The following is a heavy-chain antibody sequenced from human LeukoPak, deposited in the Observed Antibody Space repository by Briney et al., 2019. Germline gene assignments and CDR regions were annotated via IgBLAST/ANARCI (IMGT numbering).Heavy chain of an antibody. CDR2: IYYSGST. D-gene: IGHD4-11*01. J-gene: IGHJ4*02. CDR3: ANYHDYSNFQGAYYLDY. V-gene: IGHV4-59*08. CDR1: GGSITSYY. Sequence: SETLSLTCSVSGGSITSYYWSWIRQPPGKGLAWTGKIYYSGSTNYNPSLKRRVTISGDTSKTQSSLKLSSVTAADTAVYYCANYHDYSNFQGAYYLDYWGQGTLVTVSS.